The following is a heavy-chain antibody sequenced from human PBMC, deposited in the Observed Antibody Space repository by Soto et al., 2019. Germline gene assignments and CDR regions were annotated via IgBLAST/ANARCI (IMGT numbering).Heavy chain of an antibody. D-gene: IGHD3-22*01. J-gene: IGHJ4*01. CDR2: VKSKTDGGTT. CDR3: TTDSYITSIIVRFDY. CDR1: KFSFSGYW. Sequence: SLRLSCAASKFSFSGYWLHWVRQTPGKGLEWVGRVKSKTDGGTTDFAAPVKGRFAISRDDSKNMVYLEMNSLKTEDTAIYYCTTDSYITSIIVRFDYWGHGTLVTVSS. V-gene: IGHV3-15*07.